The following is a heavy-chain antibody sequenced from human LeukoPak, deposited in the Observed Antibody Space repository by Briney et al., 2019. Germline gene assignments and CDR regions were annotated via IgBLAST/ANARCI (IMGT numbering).Heavy chain of an antibody. CDR2: IWYDGSNI. CDR1: GSTFSSYG. Sequence: GGSLRLSCAASGSTFSSYGMHWVRQAPGKGLEWLAVIWYDGSNIYYADPVKGRFAISRDNSKNTLYLQINSLRAEDTAVYYCARARNDYDTSSFSALDYWGQGTLVTVSS. D-gene: IGHD3-22*01. V-gene: IGHV3-33*01. CDR3: ARARNDYDTSSFSALDY. J-gene: IGHJ4*02.